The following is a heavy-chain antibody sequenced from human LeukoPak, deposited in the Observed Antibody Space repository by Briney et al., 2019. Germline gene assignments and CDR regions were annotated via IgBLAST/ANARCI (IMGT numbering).Heavy chain of an antibody. J-gene: IGHJ4*02. V-gene: IGHV4-4*09. CDR1: GGSISSYY. D-gene: IGHD6-19*01. CDR2: IYTSGST. CDR3: ARLFDAGGWYGEGSIDY. Sequence: SETLSLTCTVSGGSISSYYWSWIRQPPGKGLEWIGYIYTSGSTNYNPSLKSRVTISVDTSKNQFSLKLSSVAAADTAVYYCARLFDAGGWYGEGSIDYWGQGTLVTVSS.